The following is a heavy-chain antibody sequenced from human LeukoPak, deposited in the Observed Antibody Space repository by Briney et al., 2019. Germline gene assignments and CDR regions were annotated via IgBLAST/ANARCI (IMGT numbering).Heavy chain of an antibody. Sequence: HGEPLKISCEGSGYSFTSSWNGWVRQMPGKGLEGVGIIYPGDSDIRYSPSFQGQVTISADRTITTAYLQWSSLKASDTAIYYCARGLHSSGRSCRFDYPGQGTLVTVSS. V-gene: IGHV5-51*01. J-gene: IGHJ4*02. CDR2: IYPGDSDI. CDR1: GYSFTSSW. CDR3: ARGLHSSGRSCRFDY. D-gene: IGHD2-15*01.